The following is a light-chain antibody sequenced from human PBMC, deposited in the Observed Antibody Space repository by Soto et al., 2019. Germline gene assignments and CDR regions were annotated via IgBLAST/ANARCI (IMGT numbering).Light chain of an antibody. Sequence: EIVLTQSPATLSLSPGERATLSCRASQSVSNYLAWYQQKPGQAPRLLIYDTSNRATGIPARFSGSGSGTDFTLTISILEPEDFAVYYCQHRSNWPMYTFGQGTKLEIK. CDR2: DTS. CDR1: QSVSNY. CDR3: QHRSNWPMYT. J-gene: IGKJ2*01. V-gene: IGKV3-11*01.